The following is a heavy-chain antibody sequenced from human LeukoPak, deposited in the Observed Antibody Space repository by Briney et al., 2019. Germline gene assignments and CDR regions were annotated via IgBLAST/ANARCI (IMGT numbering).Heavy chain of an antibody. CDR3: AKDGPYSGSYYDY. Sequence: GGSLRLSCAASGFTFSSYSMNWVRQAPGKGLEWVSYISSSSSTIYYADSVKGRSTISRDNSKNTLYLQMNSLRAEDTAVYYCAKDGPYSGSYYDYWGQGTLVTVSS. D-gene: IGHD1-26*01. J-gene: IGHJ4*02. V-gene: IGHV3-48*01. CDR2: ISSSSSTI. CDR1: GFTFSSYS.